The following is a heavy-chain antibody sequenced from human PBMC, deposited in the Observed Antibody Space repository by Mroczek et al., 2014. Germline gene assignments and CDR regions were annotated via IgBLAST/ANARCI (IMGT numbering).Heavy chain of an antibody. CDR3: AKDMEPPYMIVVVISGGYFDY. D-gene: IGHD3-22*01. J-gene: IGHJ4*02. CDR1: GFTFSSYA. CDR2: ISGSGGST. Sequence: VQLVQSGGGLVQPGGSLRLSCAASGFTFSSYAMSWVRQAPGKGLEWVSAISGSGGSTYYADSVKGRFTISRDNSKNTLYLQMNSLRAEDTAVYYCAKDMEPPYMIVVVISGGYFDYWGQGTLVTVSS. V-gene: IGHV3-23*04.